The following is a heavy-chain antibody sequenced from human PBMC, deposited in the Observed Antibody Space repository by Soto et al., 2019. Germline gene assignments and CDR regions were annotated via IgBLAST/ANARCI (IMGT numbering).Heavy chain of an antibody. CDR2: ISSSSSYI. Sequence: EVQLVESGGGLVKPGGSLRLSCAASGFTFSSYSMNWVRQAPGKGLEWVSSISSSSSYIYYADSVKGRFTISRDNAKNSLYLQMNSLRAGDTAVYYCARADRYYGSGSKFLIDYWGQGTLVTVSS. CDR1: GFTFSSYS. CDR3: ARADRYYGSGSKFLIDY. D-gene: IGHD3-10*01. J-gene: IGHJ4*02. V-gene: IGHV3-21*01.